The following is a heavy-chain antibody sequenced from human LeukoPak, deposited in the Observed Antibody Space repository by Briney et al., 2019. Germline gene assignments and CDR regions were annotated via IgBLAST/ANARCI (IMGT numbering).Heavy chain of an antibody. CDR2: IKQDGSEK. CDR3: ARETTSYDFWSGYVERFDYYYYMDV. V-gene: IGHV3-7*01. CDR1: GFTFSSYW. Sequence: GGSLRLSCAASGFTFSSYWMSWVRQAPGKGLEWMANIKQDGSEKYYVDSVKGRFTISRDNAKNSLYLQMNSLRAEDTAVYYCARETTSYDFWSGYVERFDYYYYMDVWGKGTTVTVSS. J-gene: IGHJ6*03. D-gene: IGHD3-3*01.